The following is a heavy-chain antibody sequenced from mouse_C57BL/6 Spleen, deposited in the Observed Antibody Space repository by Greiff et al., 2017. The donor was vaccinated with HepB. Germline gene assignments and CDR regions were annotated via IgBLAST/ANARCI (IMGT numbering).Heavy chain of an antibody. D-gene: IGHD2-5*01. Sequence: EVMLVESGGGLVKPGGSLKLSCAASGFTFSSYAMSWVRQTPEKRLEWVATISDGGSYTYYPDNVKGRFTISRDNAKNNLYLQMSHLKSEDTAMYYCAREGYSKPRAMDYWGQGTSVTVSS. CDR2: ISDGGSYT. CDR3: AREGYSKPRAMDY. CDR1: GFTFSSYA. J-gene: IGHJ4*01. V-gene: IGHV5-4*01.